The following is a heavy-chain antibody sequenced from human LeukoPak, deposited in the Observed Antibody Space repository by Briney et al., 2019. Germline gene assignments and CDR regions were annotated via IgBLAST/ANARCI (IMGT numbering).Heavy chain of an antibody. D-gene: IGHD3-10*01. V-gene: IGHV4-59*12. CDR3: ARDGSGSYYHTSFYYFDY. CDR2: IYYSGST. J-gene: IGHJ4*02. CDR1: GGSISSYY. Sequence: PSETLSLTCTVSGGSISSYYWSWIRQPPGKGLEWIGYIYYSGSTNYNPSLKSRVTISVDTSKNQFSLKLSSVTAADTAVYYCARDGSGSYYHTSFYYFDYWGQGTLVTVSS.